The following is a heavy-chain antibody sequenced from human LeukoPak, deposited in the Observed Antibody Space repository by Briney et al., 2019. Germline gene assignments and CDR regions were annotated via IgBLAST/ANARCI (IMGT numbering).Heavy chain of an antibody. CDR2: INHSGST. V-gene: IGHV4-34*01. D-gene: IGHD5-18*01. CDR1: GGSFSGYY. CDR3: ARIRTSTAMVPYYYYGMDV. J-gene: IGHJ6*02. Sequence: SETLSLTCAVYGGSFSGYYWSWIRQPPGKGLEWIGEINHSGSTNYNPSLKSRVTISVDTSKNQFSLKLSSVTGADTAVYYCARIRTSTAMVPYYYYGMDVWGQGTTVTVSS.